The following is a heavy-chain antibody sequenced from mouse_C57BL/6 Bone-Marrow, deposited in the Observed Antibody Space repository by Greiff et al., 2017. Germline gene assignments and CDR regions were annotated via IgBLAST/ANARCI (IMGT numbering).Heavy chain of an antibody. J-gene: IGHJ1*03. D-gene: IGHD2-3*01. CDR1: GFNIKDDY. CDR3: TTWDGYYFYWYFDV. CDR2: IDPENGDT. Sequence: EVQLQQSGAELVRPGASVKLSCTASGFNIKDDYMHWVKQRPEQGLEWIGWIDPENGDTEYASKFQGKATITADTSSNTAYLQLSSLTSEDTAVYYCTTWDGYYFYWYFDVWGTGTTVTVSS. V-gene: IGHV14-4*01.